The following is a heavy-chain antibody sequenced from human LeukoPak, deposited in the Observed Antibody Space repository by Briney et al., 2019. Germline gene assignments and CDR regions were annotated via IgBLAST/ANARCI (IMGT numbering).Heavy chain of an antibody. D-gene: IGHD3-3*01. J-gene: IGHJ4*02. Sequence: GESLKISCKGSGYSFTTYWIGWVRQVPGEGLEWMGIIQPGNPDIRYSPSFQGQVTTSADQSITTAYLQWSSLKASDSAIYYCARHEARSSWSTFDYWGLGTQVTVSS. V-gene: IGHV5-51*01. CDR1: GYSFTTYW. CDR3: ARHEARSSWSTFDY. CDR2: IQPGNPDI.